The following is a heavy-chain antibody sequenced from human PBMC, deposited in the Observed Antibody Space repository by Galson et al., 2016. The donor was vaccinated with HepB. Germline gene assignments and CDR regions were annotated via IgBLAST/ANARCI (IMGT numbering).Heavy chain of an antibody. Sequence: SVKVSCKASGGTFSYYAISWVRQAPGQGLEWMGGIIPIFGKADYAQKFQGRVTITADDSTSTAYMELSSLRSEDPAVYYCASRGARSCSGGSCYECDYWGQGTLVTVSS. CDR2: IIPIFGKA. J-gene: IGHJ4*02. D-gene: IGHD2-15*01. CDR1: GGTFSYYA. V-gene: IGHV1-69*13. CDR3: ASRGARSCSGGSCYECDY.